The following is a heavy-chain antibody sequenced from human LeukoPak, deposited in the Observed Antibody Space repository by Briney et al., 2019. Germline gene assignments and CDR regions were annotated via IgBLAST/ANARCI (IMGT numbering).Heavy chain of an antibody. D-gene: IGHD5-12*01. J-gene: IGHJ4*02. CDR1: GFTFSSYA. CDR2: ISGSGGTT. V-gene: IGHV3-23*01. CDR3: AKGDVVTAIFPLDY. Sequence: GGSLRLSCAASGFTFSSYAMSWVRQAPGKGLEWVSGISGSGGTTYYADSVQGRFTISRDNSKKTLFLQMSSLKAEDTAVYYCAKGDVVTAIFPLDYWGQGTLVIVSS.